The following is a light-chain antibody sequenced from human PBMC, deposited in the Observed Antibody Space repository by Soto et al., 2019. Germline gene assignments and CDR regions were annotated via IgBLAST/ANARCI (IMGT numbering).Light chain of an antibody. V-gene: IGKV3-11*01. CDR1: QDVASY. CDR3: QQRSRWPFT. J-gene: IGKJ3*01. Sequence: TQSPSTLSGSVGDRVTITCRASQDVASYLAWFQQKPGQPPRLLVYDVSTRATGIPARFSGSGSETDFTLTISSLDPEDFAFYYCQQRSRWPFTFGPGTKVDIK. CDR2: DVS.